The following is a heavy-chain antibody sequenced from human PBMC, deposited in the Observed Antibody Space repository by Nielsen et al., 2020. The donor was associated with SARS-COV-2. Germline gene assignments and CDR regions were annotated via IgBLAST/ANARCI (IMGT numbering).Heavy chain of an antibody. V-gene: IGHV3-53*01. J-gene: IGHJ6*02. CDR3: ARVGPGRYQYNYPGGMDV. D-gene: IGHD3-10*01. CDR2: IYGHNTR. Sequence: WIRQPPGKGLECVSVIYGHNTRSYADAVKGRFTISSDISRNTLYLQMNNLRDEDTAVYYCARVGPGRYQYNYPGGMDVWGQGTSVTVSS.